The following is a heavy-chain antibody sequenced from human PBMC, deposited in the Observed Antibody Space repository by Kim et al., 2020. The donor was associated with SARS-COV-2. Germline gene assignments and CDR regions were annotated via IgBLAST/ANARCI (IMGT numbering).Heavy chain of an antibody. CDR1: GYSFTSYW. D-gene: IGHD2-21*02. CDR3: ARQEVVTAIPSYYYYYGMDV. J-gene: IGHJ6*02. V-gene: IGHV5-10-1*01. CDR2: IDPSDSYT. Sequence: GESLKISCKGSGYSFTSYWISWVRQMPGKGLEWMGRIDPSDSYTNYSPSFQGHVTISADKSISTAYLQWSSLKASDTAMYYCARQEVVTAIPSYYYYYGMDVWGQGTTVTVSS.